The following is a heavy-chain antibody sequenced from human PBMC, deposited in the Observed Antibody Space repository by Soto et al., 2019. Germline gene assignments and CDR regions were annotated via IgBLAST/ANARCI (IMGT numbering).Heavy chain of an antibody. CDR1: GGTFSSYG. V-gene: IGHV1-18*01. CDR3: ARVMVYATLFDY. CDR2: ISAYNGNT. Sequence: GASVKVSCKASGGTFSSYGISWVRQAPGQGLEWMGWISAYNGNTNYAQKLQGRVTMTTDTSTSTAYMELRSLRSDDTAVYYCARVMVYATLFDYWGQGTLVTVSS. J-gene: IGHJ4*02. D-gene: IGHD2-8*01.